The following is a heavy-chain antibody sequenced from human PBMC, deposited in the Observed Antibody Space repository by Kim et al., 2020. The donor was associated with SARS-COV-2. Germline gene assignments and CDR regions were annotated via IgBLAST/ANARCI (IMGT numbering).Heavy chain of an antibody. CDR3: SKLGDDLRLIVDR. J-gene: IGHJ5*02. CDR2: VTPGGSA. CDR1: GFTFAKFA. D-gene: IGHD2-21*02. V-gene: IGHV3-23*01. Sequence: GGSLRLSCATSGFTFAKFAMAWVRQAPGKGLEWVSGVTPGGSAYYADAVKGRFTMSKDEPNNMVYLQMSSLRVEDTAVYYCSKLGDDLRLIVDRWGQGT.